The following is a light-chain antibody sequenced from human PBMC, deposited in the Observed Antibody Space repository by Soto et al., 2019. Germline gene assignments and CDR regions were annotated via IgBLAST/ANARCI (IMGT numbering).Light chain of an antibody. CDR3: SSYTRSSIPDV. CDR2: EVS. Sequence: QSVLTQPVSVSGSPGQSITISCTGTSSDVGGYNYVSWYQQHPGKAPKLMIYEVSNRPSGVSNRFSGSKSGNTASLTISGLQAEDEADYYCSSYTRSSIPDVFGTGTKVTVL. V-gene: IGLV2-14*01. CDR1: SSDVGGYNY. J-gene: IGLJ1*01.